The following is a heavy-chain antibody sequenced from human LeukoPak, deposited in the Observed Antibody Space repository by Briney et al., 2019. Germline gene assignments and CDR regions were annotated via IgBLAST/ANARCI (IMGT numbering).Heavy chain of an antibody. V-gene: IGHV4-39*01. CDR1: GGSISSSISTNY. D-gene: IGHD6-13*01. Sequence: PSETLSLTCTVSGGSISSSISTNYWNWVRQPPGKGLEWTGSIHYSGTTYYNPSLESRATISVDTSKNQFSVKLTSVTAADTAVYYCARKGTIAPTGASHFDYWGQGTLVTVSS. CDR2: IHYSGTT. CDR3: ARKGTIAPTGASHFDY. J-gene: IGHJ4*02.